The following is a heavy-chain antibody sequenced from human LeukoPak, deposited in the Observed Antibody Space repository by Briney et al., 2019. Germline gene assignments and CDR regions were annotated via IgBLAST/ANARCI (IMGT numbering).Heavy chain of an antibody. Sequence: GGSLRLSCAASGFTFTAYGMQWVRQAPGKGLEWVAFVRYNGNDKYYADSVKGRFTISRDNAKNSLYLQMNSLRAEDTAVYYCARVPDFDYNYMDVWGKGTTVTVSS. CDR1: GFTFTAYG. V-gene: IGHV3-30*02. CDR2: VRYNGNDK. CDR3: ARVPDFDYNYMDV. J-gene: IGHJ6*03.